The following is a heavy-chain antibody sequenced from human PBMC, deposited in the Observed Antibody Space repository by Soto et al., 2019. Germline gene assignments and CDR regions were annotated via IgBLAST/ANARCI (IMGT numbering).Heavy chain of an antibody. CDR2: VSANNGFT. Sequence: QVSLVQSGGELRRPGASVNVSCRTSGYTFTNFALSWVRQAPGQGLEWIGFVSANNGFTRFAQTFQGRVSVKTDTSTSTVYLDLRSLSSDDTAVYYCARGGAARHLDSWGQGTPVTVSS. J-gene: IGHJ5*01. D-gene: IGHD6-6*01. V-gene: IGHV1-18*01. CDR3: ARGGAARHLDS. CDR1: GYTFTNFA.